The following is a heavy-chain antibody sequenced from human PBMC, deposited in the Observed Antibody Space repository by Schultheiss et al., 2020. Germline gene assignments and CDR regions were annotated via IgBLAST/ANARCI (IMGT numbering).Heavy chain of an antibody. D-gene: IGHD5-18*01. Sequence: GGSLRLSCAASGFTFSSYGMHWVRQAPGKGLEWVGFIRSKAYGGTTEYAASVKGRFTISRDDSKSIAYLQMNSLKTEDTAVYYCTTPRGYSYGYEAYYFDYWGQGTLVTVSS. J-gene: IGHJ4*02. CDR2: IRSKAYGGTT. CDR3: TTPRGYSYGYEAYYFDY. V-gene: IGHV3-49*04. CDR1: GFTFSSYG.